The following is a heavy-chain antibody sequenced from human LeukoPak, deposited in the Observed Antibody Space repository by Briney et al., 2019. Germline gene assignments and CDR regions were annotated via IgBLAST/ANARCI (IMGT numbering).Heavy chain of an antibody. J-gene: IGHJ5*02. D-gene: IGHD6-13*01. CDR2: IYPGDSDT. Sequence: PGESLKISCKGSGYSFTSYWIGWVRQMPGKGLEWMGIIYPGDSDTRYSPSFQGQVTISADKSISTAYLQWSSLKASDTAMYYCARTIAAAAGYNWLDPWGQGTLVTVSS. CDR3: ARTIAAAAGYNWLDP. V-gene: IGHV5-51*01. CDR1: GYSFTSYW.